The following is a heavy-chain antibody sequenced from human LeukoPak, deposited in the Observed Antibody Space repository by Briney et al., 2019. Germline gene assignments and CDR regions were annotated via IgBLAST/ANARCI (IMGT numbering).Heavy chain of an antibody. V-gene: IGHV4-39*07. D-gene: IGHD3-16*02. J-gene: IGHJ4*02. CDR3: AREPVRDDYVWGSYRTYPFDY. CDR1: GGSISSSSYY. CDR2: IYYSGST. Sequence: PSETLSLTCTVSGGSISSSSYYWGWIRQPPGKGLEWIGSIYYSGSTYYNPSLKSRVTISVDTSKNQFSLKLSSVTAADTAVYYCAREPVRDDYVWGSYRTYPFDYWGQGTLVTVSS.